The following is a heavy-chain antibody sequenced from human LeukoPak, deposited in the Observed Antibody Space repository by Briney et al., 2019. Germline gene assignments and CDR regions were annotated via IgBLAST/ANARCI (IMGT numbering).Heavy chain of an antibody. CDR2: IKSKTNGGST. CDR3: TTDRSGGSGSYYNLDY. D-gene: IGHD3-10*01. Sequence: AGGSLRLSCAASGFTFSNAWMSWVRQAPGEGLEWVGRIKSKTNGGSTDYAATVKGRFTISRDDSKNTLYLQMNSLKTEDTAVYYCTTDRSGGSGSYYNLDYWGQGTLVTVSS. J-gene: IGHJ4*02. CDR1: GFTFSNAW. V-gene: IGHV3-15*01.